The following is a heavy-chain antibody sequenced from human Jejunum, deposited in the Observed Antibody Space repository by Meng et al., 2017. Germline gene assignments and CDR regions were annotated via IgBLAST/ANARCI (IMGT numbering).Heavy chain of an antibody. D-gene: IGHD6-13*01. CDR1: GFTFSDYW. CDR2: MHQDGSKK. CDR3: ATIADNAFDI. V-gene: IGHV3-7*01. J-gene: IGHJ3*02. Sequence: GESLKISCAASGFTFSDYWMTWLRQAPGKGLEWVANMHQDGSKKYYVDSVKGRFTISRDNARNSLYLQLNRLRAEDTAVYYCATIADNAFDIWGQGAMVTVSS.